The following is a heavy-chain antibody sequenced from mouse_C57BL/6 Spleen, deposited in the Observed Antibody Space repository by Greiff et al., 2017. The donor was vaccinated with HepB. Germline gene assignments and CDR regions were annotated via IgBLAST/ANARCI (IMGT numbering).Heavy chain of an antibody. D-gene: IGHD1-1*01. J-gene: IGHJ1*03. Sequence: DVMLVESGEGLVKPGGSLKLSCAASGFTFSSYAMSWVRQTPEKRLEWVAYISSGGDYIYYADTVKGRFTISSDNARNTLYLQMSSLKSEDTAMYYCTRDHYGSSYRYFDVWGTGTTVTVSS. V-gene: IGHV5-9-1*02. CDR1: GFTFSSYA. CDR3: TRDHYGSSYRYFDV. CDR2: ISSGGDYI.